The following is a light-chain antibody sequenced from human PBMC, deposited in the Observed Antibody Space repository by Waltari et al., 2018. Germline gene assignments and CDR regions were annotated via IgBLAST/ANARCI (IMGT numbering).Light chain of an antibody. CDR2: DAS. CDR1: QSVSSSN. CDR3: QQYGRSWNA. J-gene: IGKJ2*01. V-gene: IGKV3-20*01. Sequence: EIVLTQSPGTLSLSPGERATLPCRASQSVSSSNLAWYQQKPGQAPRLLIHDASSRATGIPDRFSGSGSGTDFTLTISRLEPDDFAVYYCQQYGRSWNAFGQGTRLEIK.